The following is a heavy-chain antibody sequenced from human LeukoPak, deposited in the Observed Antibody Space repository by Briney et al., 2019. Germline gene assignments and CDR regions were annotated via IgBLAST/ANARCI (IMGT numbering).Heavy chain of an antibody. D-gene: IGHD6-19*01. CDR2: ISGSGDNT. J-gene: IGHJ4*02. Sequence: PGGSLRLSCAASGFTFSTYAMSWVRQAPGKGLEWVSGISGSGDNTNYADSAKGRLTISRDNSKNTPYLQMNSLRAEDTAVYYCAKYSGWYYVADYWGQGTLVTVSS. V-gene: IGHV3-23*01. CDR1: GFTFSTYA. CDR3: AKYSGWYYVADY.